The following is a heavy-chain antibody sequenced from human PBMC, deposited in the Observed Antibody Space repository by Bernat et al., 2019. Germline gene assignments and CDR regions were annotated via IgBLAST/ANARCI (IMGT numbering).Heavy chain of an antibody. V-gene: IGHV5-10-1*03. J-gene: IGHJ2*01. Sequence: EVQLVQSGAEVKKPGESLRISCKGSGYSFTSYGISWVRQMPGKGLEWMGRIEPSDSYTNYSPSFQGHVIISADKYISNAYLQWSNLQASDTAMYYCAGHPPRIADYLGTSWFVDLWGRGTLVTVSS. CDR2: IEPSDSYT. CDR1: GYSFTSYG. CDR3: AGHPPRIADYLGTSWFVDL. D-gene: IGHD6-13*01.